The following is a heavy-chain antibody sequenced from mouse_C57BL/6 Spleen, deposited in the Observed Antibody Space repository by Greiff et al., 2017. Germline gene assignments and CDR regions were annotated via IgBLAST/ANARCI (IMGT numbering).Heavy chain of an antibody. V-gene: IGHV1-74*01. Sequence: QVQLKQPGAELVKPGASVKVSCKASGYTFTSYWMHWVKQRPGQGLEWIGRIHPSDSDTNYNQKFKGKATLTVDKSSSTAYMQLSSLTSEGSAVYYWAMGRDYDGRDYWGQGTTLTVSS. D-gene: IGHD2-4*01. CDR1: GYTFTSYW. CDR3: AMGRDYDGRDY. J-gene: IGHJ2*01. CDR2: IHPSDSDT.